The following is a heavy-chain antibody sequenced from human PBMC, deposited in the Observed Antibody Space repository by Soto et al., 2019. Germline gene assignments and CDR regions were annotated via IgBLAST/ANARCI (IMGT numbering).Heavy chain of an antibody. J-gene: IGHJ4*02. CDR1: GGSISSGGYY. V-gene: IGHV4-31*03. CDR2: IYYSGST. Sequence: PSETLSLTCTVSGGSISSGGYYWSWIRQHPGKGLEWIGYIYYSGSTYYNPSLKSRVTISVDTSKNQFSLKLSSVTAADTAVYYCARNYGDFLYYFDYWGQGTLVTVSP. CDR3: ARNYGDFLYYFDY. D-gene: IGHD4-17*01.